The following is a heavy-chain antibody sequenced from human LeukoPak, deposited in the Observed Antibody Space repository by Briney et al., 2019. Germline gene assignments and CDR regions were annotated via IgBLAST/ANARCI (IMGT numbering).Heavy chain of an antibody. V-gene: IGHV3-48*01. Sequence: GGSLRLSCAASGFTFSSFSMNWVRQAPGKGLEWVSYISSTSSTIYYADSVKGRFTISRDNAKNTLYLQMHSLRAEDTAVFYCARDRDDYVWGSYLGAFDVWGHGTTVTVSS. CDR1: GFTFSSFS. J-gene: IGHJ3*01. D-gene: IGHD3-16*01. CDR3: ARDRDDYVWGSYLGAFDV. CDR2: ISSTSSTI.